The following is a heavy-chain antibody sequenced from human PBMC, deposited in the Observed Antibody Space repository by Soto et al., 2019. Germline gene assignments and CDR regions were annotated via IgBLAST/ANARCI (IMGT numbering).Heavy chain of an antibody. D-gene: IGHD2-15*01. Sequence: GGSLRLSCAASGFTFSSYAMSWVRQAPGKGLEWVSGISGSGSNTYYADSVKGRFTISRDNSKNTLYLQMQSLRAEDTAVYYCAKERVAAAYVETSPFDFWGQGTQVTVSS. J-gene: IGHJ4*02. V-gene: IGHV3-23*01. CDR1: GFTFSSYA. CDR3: AKERVAAAYVETSPFDF. CDR2: ISGSGSNT.